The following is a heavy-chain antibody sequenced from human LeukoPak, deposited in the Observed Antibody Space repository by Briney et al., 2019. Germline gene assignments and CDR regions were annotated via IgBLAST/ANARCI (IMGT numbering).Heavy chain of an antibody. D-gene: IGHD3-3*01. CDR2: ISGDGGST. V-gene: IGHV3-43*02. J-gene: IGHJ4*02. CDR1: GFTFDDYA. Sequence: GGSLRLTCQASGFTFDDYAMHWVRQAPGKGLEWVSLISGDGGSTYYADSVKGRFTISRDNSKNSLYLQMNSLRTEDTALYYCAKDRNYDFWSGYPVHWGQGTLVTVSS. CDR3: AKDRNYDFWSGYPVH.